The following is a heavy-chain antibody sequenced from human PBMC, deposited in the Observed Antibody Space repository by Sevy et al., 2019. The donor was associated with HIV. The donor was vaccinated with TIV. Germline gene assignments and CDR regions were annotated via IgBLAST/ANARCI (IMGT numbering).Heavy chain of an antibody. CDR3: ARALTKGYQLLRNYYYYGMDV. CDR2: ISSSSSYI. D-gene: IGHD2-2*01. V-gene: IGHV3-21*01. J-gene: IGHJ6*02. CDR1: GFTFSSYS. Sequence: GGSLRLSCAASGFTFSSYSMNWVRQAPGKGLEWVSSISSSSSYIYYADSVKGRFTISRDNAKNSLYLQMNSLRAEDTAVYYCARALTKGYQLLRNYYYYGMDVWGQGTTVTVSS.